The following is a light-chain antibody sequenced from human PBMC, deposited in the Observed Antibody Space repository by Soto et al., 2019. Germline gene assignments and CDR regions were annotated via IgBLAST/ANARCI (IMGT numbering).Light chain of an antibody. CDR1: QSISSW. CDR2: DAS. CDR3: QQYNSYSWT. Sequence: DIQMTQSPSTLSASVGDRVTITCRASQSISSWLAWYQQKPGKAPKLLIYDASSLESGVPSRFSGSGSGTVFTFTICSLQPDDFATYYCQQYNSYSWTFGQGTKVDIK. V-gene: IGKV1-5*01. J-gene: IGKJ1*01.